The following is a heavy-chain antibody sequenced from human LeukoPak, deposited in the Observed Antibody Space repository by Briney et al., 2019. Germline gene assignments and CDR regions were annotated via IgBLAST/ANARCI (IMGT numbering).Heavy chain of an antibody. CDR1: GFTFSSYA. D-gene: IGHD1-1*01. V-gene: IGHV3-23*01. CDR2: ISGSGGST. J-gene: IGHJ5*01. CDR3: ARIGHDLYQTFDS. Sequence: GGSLRLSCAASGFTFSSYAMSWVRQAPGKGLEWVSAISGSGGSTYYADSVKGRFTISRDNSKNTLYLQMNSLRAEDTAIYYCARIGHDLYQTFDSWGQGTLITVSS.